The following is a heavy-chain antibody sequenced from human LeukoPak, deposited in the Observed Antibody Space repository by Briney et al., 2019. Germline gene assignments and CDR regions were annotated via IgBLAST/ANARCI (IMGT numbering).Heavy chain of an antibody. D-gene: IGHD3-3*01. CDR2: IKSKAYGGTT. J-gene: IGHJ4*02. CDR3: TRDADDFWSGYYTLPFDY. V-gene: IGHV3-49*04. Sequence: GRSLRLSCTASGFTFGDYAMSWVRQAPGKGLEWVGFIKSKAYGGTTEYAASVKGRFTISRDDSKSIAYLQMNSLKTEDTAVYYCTRDADDFWSGYYTLPFDYWGQGTLVTVSS. CDR1: GFTFGDYA.